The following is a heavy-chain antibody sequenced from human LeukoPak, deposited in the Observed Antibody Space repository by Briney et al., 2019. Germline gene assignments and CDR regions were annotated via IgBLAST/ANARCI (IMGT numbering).Heavy chain of an antibody. Sequence: PSETLSLTCAVYGGSFSGYYWSRIRQPPGKGLEWIGEINHSGSTNYNPSLKSRVTISVDTSKNQFSLKLSSVTAADTAVYYCARDRYSGYDLRAFDIWGQGTMVTVSS. CDR2: INHSGST. CDR1: GGSFSGYY. D-gene: IGHD5-12*01. J-gene: IGHJ3*02. CDR3: ARDRYSGYDLRAFDI. V-gene: IGHV4-34*01.